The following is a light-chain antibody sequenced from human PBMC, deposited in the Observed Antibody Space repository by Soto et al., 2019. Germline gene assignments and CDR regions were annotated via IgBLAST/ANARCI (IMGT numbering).Light chain of an antibody. V-gene: IGLV2-8*01. Sequence: QSALTQPASVSGSPGQSITISCTGTSSDVGGYNFVSWYQQHPGKAPKLLIYDVIKRPSGVPDRFSGSKSGNTASLTVSGLQTDDEADYYCSSYGGSNNLLFGGGTQLTVL. J-gene: IGLJ2*01. CDR2: DVI. CDR3: SSYGGSNNLL. CDR1: SSDVGGYNF.